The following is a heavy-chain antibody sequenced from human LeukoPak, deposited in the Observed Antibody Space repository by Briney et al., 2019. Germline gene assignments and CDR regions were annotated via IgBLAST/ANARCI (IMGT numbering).Heavy chain of an antibody. J-gene: IGHJ6*02. CDR2: ISGSGGST. Sequence: GGSLRLSCAASGFTFSSYAMSWVRQPPAKGLERVSAISGSGGSTYYADSVKDRLTISRDNSKNTLYLQMNSLRAEDTAVYYCAKDPPIHTGGYYGMDVWGQGTTVTVSS. D-gene: IGHD2-8*02. V-gene: IGHV3-23*01. CDR1: GFTFSSYA. CDR3: AKDPPIHTGGYYGMDV.